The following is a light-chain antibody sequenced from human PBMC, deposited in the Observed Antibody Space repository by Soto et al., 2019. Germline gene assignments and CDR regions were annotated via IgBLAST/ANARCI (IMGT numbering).Light chain of an antibody. Sequence: AIRMTQSPSSFSASTGDRVTITCRASQGISSYLAWYQQKPGKAPKLLIYAAATLQRGAPSRFSASGSGTDFTLTISRLRSEDFATYYCQQYLSYPYTFGQGTKLEI. CDR3: QQYLSYPYT. V-gene: IGKV1-8*01. CDR2: AAA. CDR1: QGISSY. J-gene: IGKJ2*01.